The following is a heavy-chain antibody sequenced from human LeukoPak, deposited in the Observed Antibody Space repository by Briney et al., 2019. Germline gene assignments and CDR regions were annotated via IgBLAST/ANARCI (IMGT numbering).Heavy chain of an antibody. D-gene: IGHD3-22*01. CDR1: EFTFSSYA. J-gene: IGHJ4*02. CDR2: ISGSGGST. CDR3: AKDPGTYYYDSSGYPLPDY. V-gene: IGHV3-23*01. Sequence: PGGSLRLSCAASEFTFSSYAMSWVRQAPGKGLEWVSAISGSGGSTYYADSVKGRFTISRDNSKNTLYLQMNSLRAEDTAVYYCAKDPGTYYYDSSGYPLPDYWGQGTLVTVSS.